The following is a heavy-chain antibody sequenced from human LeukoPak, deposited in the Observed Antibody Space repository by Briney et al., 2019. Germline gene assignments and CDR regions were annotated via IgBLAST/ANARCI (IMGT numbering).Heavy chain of an antibody. J-gene: IGHJ4*02. Sequence: SETLSLTCTVSGGSISSYYWSWIRQPPGKGLEWIGYIYYSGSTNYNPSLKSRVTISVDTSKNQLSLKLSSVTAADTAVYYCARPSLSYGGNGPFDYWGQGTLVTVSS. CDR2: IYYSGST. V-gene: IGHV4-59*08. D-gene: IGHD4-23*01. CDR1: GGSISSYY. CDR3: ARPSLSYGGNGPFDY.